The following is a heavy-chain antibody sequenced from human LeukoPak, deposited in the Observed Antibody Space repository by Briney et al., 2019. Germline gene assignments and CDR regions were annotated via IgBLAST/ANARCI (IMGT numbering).Heavy chain of an antibody. Sequence: PGGSLRLSCAASGFNFNVYSMTWVRQAPGKGLEWLSYISSSGRTIYYADSVKGRFSISRDNAKNSLFLHMDSLRVEDTAVYYCARGGSYLSAFDIWGQGTMVTVSS. D-gene: IGHD1-26*01. CDR2: ISSSGRTI. J-gene: IGHJ3*02. CDR1: GFNFNVYS. CDR3: ARGGSYLSAFDI. V-gene: IGHV3-48*01.